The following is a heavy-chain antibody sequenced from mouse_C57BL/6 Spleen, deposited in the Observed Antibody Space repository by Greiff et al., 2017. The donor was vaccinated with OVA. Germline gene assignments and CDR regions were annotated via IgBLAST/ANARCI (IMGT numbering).Heavy chain of an antibody. CDR2: INPSTGGT. Sequence: EVQLQQSGPELVKPGASVKISCKASGYSFTGYYMNWVKQSPEQSLEWIGEINPSTGGTNYTQKFKAKATLTVDKSSSTAYMQLKSLTSDDSAVYYCAAYYSNSGDMDDWGKGTSVTVSS. CDR1: GYSFTGYY. CDR3: AAYYSNSGDMDD. J-gene: IGHJ4*01. V-gene: IGHV1-42*01. D-gene: IGHD2-5*01.